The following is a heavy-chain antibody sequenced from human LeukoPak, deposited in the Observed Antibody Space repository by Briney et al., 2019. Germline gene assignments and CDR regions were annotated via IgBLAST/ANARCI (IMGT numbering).Heavy chain of an antibody. Sequence: GGSLRLSCAVSGLTFSNHALSWVRQAPGKGLEWVSAISGRDESTYYADSVKGRFTISRDNSKSTLYLQMSSLRAEDTAVYHCAKGTGIAAAGPDLAWDYWGQGTLVTVSS. V-gene: IGHV3-23*01. CDR1: GLTFSNHA. D-gene: IGHD6-13*01. CDR3: AKGTGIAAAGPDLAWDY. J-gene: IGHJ4*02. CDR2: ISGRDEST.